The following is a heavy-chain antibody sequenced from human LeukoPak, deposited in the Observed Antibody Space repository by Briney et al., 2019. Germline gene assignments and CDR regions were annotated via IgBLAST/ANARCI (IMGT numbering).Heavy chain of an antibody. CDR2: ISYDGSNK. Sequence: GGSLRLSCAASGLTFSSYAMHWVRQAPGKGLEWVAVISYDGSNKYYADSVKGRFTISRDNSKNTLYLQMNSLRAEDTAVYYCARDSGYYDSSGYGSFDYWGQGTLVTVSS. CDR1: GLTFSSYA. V-gene: IGHV3-30*04. CDR3: ARDSGYYDSSGYGSFDY. J-gene: IGHJ4*02. D-gene: IGHD3-22*01.